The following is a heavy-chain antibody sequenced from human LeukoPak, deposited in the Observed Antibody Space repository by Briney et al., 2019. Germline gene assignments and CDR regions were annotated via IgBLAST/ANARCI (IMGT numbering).Heavy chain of an antibody. CDR2: TKPDGTAE. Sequence: PGGSLRLSCAASGFTFRNYWMGWVRQAPGKGLEWVAHTKPDGTAEYYADSVRGRFTTSRDNANNFLYLQMNSLRGEDTAVYYCARDGGLHTNFDYWGQGTLVTVSS. D-gene: IGHD2-15*01. CDR3: ARDGGLHTNFDY. J-gene: IGHJ4*02. CDR1: GFTFRNYW. V-gene: IGHV3-7*01.